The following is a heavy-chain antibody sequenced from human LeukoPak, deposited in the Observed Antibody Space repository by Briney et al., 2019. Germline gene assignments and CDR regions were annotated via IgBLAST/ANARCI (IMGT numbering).Heavy chain of an antibody. D-gene: IGHD1-1*01. V-gene: IGHV4-59*01. CDR3: ARIGHSIQNWFDP. J-gene: IGHJ5*02. CDR2: IYYSGST. Sequence: PSETLSLTCTVSGGSISSYYWSWIRQPPGKGLEWIGYIYYSGSTNYDPSLKSRVTISVDTSKNQFSLKLSSVTAADTAVYYCARIGHSIQNWFDPWGQGTLVTVSS. CDR1: GGSISSYY.